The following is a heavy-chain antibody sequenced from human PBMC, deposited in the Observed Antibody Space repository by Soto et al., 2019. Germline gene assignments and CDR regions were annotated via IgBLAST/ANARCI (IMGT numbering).Heavy chain of an antibody. CDR3: ASQVAGVYYYGMDV. CDR2: INSDGSST. D-gene: IGHD6-19*01. Sequence: GGSLRLSCAASGFTFSSYWMHWVRQAPGKGLVWVSRINSDGSSTSYADSVKGRFTISRDNAKNTLYLQMNSLRAEDTAVYYCASQVAGVYYYGMDVWGQGTTVTVSS. V-gene: IGHV3-74*01. CDR1: GFTFSSYW. J-gene: IGHJ6*02.